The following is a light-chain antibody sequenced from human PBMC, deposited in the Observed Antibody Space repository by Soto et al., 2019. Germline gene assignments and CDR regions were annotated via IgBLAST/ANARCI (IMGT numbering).Light chain of an antibody. J-gene: IGKJ1*01. CDR3: QQSYSAPPT. Sequence: EIVITQSPSSLSVSVGERATLTCRASQSVSTNLTWYQQKAGLAPKLLIYGASTLATGIPARFSGSGSGTDFTLTINSLQSEDFATYYCQQSYSAPPTFGQGTKVDI. CDR2: GAS. CDR1: QSVSTN. V-gene: IGKV1-39*01.